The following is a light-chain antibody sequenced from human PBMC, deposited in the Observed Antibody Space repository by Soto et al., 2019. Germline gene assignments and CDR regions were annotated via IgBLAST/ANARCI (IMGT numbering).Light chain of an antibody. CDR1: QNIFSW. Sequence: DIQMTQSPSSVSASVGDRVTITCRASQNIFSWLAWYQHKPGNAPKLLISAASTLQSGVPSRFSGSGSGTDFTLTIANLQPEDFATYYCQQASTHPLTVGGGTKVDSK. CDR3: QQASTHPLT. J-gene: IGKJ4*01. CDR2: AAS. V-gene: IGKV1-12*01.